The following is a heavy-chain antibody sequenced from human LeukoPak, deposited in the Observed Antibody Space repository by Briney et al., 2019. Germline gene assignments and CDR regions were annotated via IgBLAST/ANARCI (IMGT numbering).Heavy chain of an antibody. Sequence: GGSLRLSCAASGFTFSDYYMSWIRQAPGRGLEWVSYISSSSSYTNYADSVKGRFTISRDNAKNSLHLQMNSLRAEDTAVYYCARRGGGGRSDALDIWGQGTMVTVSS. CDR3: ARRGGGGRSDALDI. CDR2: ISSSSSYT. CDR1: GFTFSDYY. J-gene: IGHJ3*02. V-gene: IGHV3-11*03. D-gene: IGHD2-21*01.